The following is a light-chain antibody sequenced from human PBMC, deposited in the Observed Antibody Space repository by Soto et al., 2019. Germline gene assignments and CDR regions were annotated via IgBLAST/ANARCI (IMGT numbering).Light chain of an antibody. V-gene: IGKV3-15*01. CDR2: GAS. J-gene: IGKJ2*01. CDR1: QSVSSN. Sequence: DTVMTQSRATLSVSPGERATLSCRASQSVSSNLAWYQQKPGQAPRLLIYGASTRATGIPARFSGSGSGTEFTLTIRSLQSEDFAVYYCQQYNNWPPYTFGQGTKLEIK. CDR3: QQYNNWPPYT.